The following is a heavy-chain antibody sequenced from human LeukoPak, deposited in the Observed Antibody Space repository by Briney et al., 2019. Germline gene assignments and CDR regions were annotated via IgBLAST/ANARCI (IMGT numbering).Heavy chain of an antibody. CDR3: ARASSGWHYDYCMDV. D-gene: IGHD6-19*01. CDR1: GGSISSGSYY. J-gene: IGHJ6*03. Sequence: PSQTLSLTCTVSGGSISSGSYYWSWIRQPAGKGLEWIGRIYTSGSTNYNPSLKSRVTISVDTSKNQFSLKLSSVTAADTAVYYCARASSGWHYDYCMDVWGRGTTVTVSS. V-gene: IGHV4-61*02. CDR2: IYTSGST.